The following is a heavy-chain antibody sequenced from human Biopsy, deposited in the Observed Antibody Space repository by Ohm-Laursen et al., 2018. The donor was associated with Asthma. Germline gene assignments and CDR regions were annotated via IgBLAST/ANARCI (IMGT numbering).Heavy chain of an antibody. J-gene: IGHJ4*02. CDR1: GFTFSSFG. V-gene: IGHV3-30*03. D-gene: IGHD6-19*01. CDR2: ISYDGSNK. CDR3: ARDPYSSGLYDDFES. Sequence: SLRLSCAASGFTFSSFGMHWVRQAPGKGLEWVACISYDGSNKYYADSVKGRSTISRDNSKNTLYLQMNSLRAEDTAVYYCARDPYSSGLYDDFESWGQGTLVTVSS.